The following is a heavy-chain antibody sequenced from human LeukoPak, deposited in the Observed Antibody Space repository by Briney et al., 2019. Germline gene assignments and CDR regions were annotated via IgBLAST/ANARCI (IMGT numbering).Heavy chain of an antibody. V-gene: IGHV3-53*01. CDR3: AREPWGAKGAAWGMDV. Sequence: GGSLRLSCAASGLTVSNNYMSWVRQAPGKGLEWVSTIKSGSDTYYAGSVKGRFTISRDNSKNTLYLQMNSLRAEDTAVYYCAREPWGAKGAAWGMDVWGQGTTVTVSS. CDR1: GLTVSNNY. CDR2: IKSGSDT. J-gene: IGHJ6*02. D-gene: IGHD1-26*01.